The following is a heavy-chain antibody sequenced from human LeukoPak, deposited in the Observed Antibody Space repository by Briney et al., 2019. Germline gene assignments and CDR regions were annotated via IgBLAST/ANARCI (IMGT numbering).Heavy chain of an antibody. CDR3: AKDSGATINFIFDY. CDR1: GFTCSSYA. V-gene: IGHV3-23*01. D-gene: IGHD5-12*01. CDR2: ISGSGGST. Sequence: GGSLRLSCAASGFTCSSYAMSWVRQAPGKGLEWVSAISGSGGSTYYADSVKGRFTIARDNSKTTLYLQMNSLRAEDTAVYYCAKDSGATINFIFDYWGQGTLVTVSS. J-gene: IGHJ4*02.